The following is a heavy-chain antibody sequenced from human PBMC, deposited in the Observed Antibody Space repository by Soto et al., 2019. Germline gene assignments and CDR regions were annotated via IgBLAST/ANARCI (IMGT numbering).Heavy chain of an antibody. CDR2: ISYDGSDQ. CDR1: GFTFRNYG. CDR3: AKVGSYGYGSNSDVEY. Sequence: QVQLVESGGGVVQPGSSLRLSCAVSGFTFRNYGMHWVRQAPGKGLEWVALISYDGSDQYYGESVKGRFTISRDSSKNTLYLGVSSLRLEATAVYYCAKVGSYGYGSNSDVEYWGQGTMVTVSP. J-gene: IGHJ4*02. V-gene: IGHV3-30*18. D-gene: IGHD5-18*01.